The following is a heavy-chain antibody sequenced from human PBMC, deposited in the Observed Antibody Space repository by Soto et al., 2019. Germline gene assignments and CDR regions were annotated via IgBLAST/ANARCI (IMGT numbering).Heavy chain of an antibody. CDR3: TTVYYYDSSGLFY. Sequence: SLRLSCSASGFTFRHAWMNWVRQAPGKGLEWVGRIKSKTDGGTTDYAAPVKGRFTISRDDSKNTLYLQMNSLKTEDTAVYYCTTVYYYDSSGLFYWGQGTLVTVSS. CDR2: IKSKTDGGTT. CDR1: GFTFRHAW. V-gene: IGHV3-15*07. J-gene: IGHJ4*02. D-gene: IGHD3-22*01.